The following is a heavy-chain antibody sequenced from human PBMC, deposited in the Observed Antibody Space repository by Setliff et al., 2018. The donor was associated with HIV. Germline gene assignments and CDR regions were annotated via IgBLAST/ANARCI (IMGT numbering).Heavy chain of an antibody. CDR2: IYHTGST. J-gene: IGHJ4*02. D-gene: IGHD4-4*01. V-gene: IGHV4-61*01. Sequence: SETLSLTCTVSGGSVSSGSYYWSWIRQPPGKGLEWIGYIYHTGSTYYKPSLKSRVTISVDTSKNQLSLKLSSVTAADTAIYYCARGYSVKKEFDYWGQGTLVTVSS. CDR1: GGSVSSGSYY. CDR3: ARGYSVKKEFDY.